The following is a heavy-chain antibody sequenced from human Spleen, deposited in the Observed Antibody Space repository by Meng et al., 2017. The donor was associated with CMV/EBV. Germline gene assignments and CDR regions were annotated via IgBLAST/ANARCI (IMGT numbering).Heavy chain of an antibody. CDR3: AKLESTWGLRLRTFDY. D-gene: IGHD3-3*01. V-gene: IGHV3-23*01. CDR2: ISESGDAT. J-gene: IGHJ4*02. Sequence: SGVTLGNYARHGVRQAPGQGLEWVSGISESGDATYYVNSVKGRLTISRDNSMNTVYLQMNSLRGEDTGVYYCAKLESTWGLRLRTFDYWGQGTLVTVSS. CDR1: GVTLGNYA.